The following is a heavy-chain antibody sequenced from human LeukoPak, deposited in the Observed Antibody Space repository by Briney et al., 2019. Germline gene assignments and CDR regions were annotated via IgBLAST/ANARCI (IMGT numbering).Heavy chain of an antibody. V-gene: IGHV3-48*03. Sequence: GGSLRLSCAASGFTFNIFEMNWVRQAPGRGLEWVSYTSSSGSTIYYADSMKGRFTISRDNAKHSLYLQMNSLRAEDTAVYYCARGGYFDYWGQGTLVTVSS. CDR2: TSSSGSTI. CDR1: GFTFNIFE. J-gene: IGHJ4*02. CDR3: ARGGYFDY.